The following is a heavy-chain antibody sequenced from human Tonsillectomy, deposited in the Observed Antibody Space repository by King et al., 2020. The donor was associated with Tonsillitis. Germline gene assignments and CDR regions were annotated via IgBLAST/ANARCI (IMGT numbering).Heavy chain of an antibody. J-gene: IGHJ6*03. CDR2: ISSSCNYT. V-gene: IGHV3-11*05. CDR3: ARRSSAYYYYMDV. Sequence: VQLVESGGGLVKPGGSLRLSCVASGFTFSDYYMTWIRQAPGKGLECVSYISSSCNYTNYADSVKGRFTISRDNAKNSLFLQMNSLRAEDTAMYYCARRSSAYYYYMDVWGKGTTVTVSS. CDR1: GFTFSDYY.